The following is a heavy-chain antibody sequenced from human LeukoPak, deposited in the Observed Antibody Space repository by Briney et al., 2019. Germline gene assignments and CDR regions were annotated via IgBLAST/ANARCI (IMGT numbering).Heavy chain of an antibody. CDR1: GYTSTGYY. CDR2: INPNSGGT. CDR3: ARRYYDALTGYYPFDH. D-gene: IGHD3-9*01. J-gene: IGHJ4*02. V-gene: IGHV1-2*02. Sequence: ASVKVSCTASGYTSTGYYMHWVRQAPGQGLGWMGWINPNSGGTNYAKKFQGRVTMTRDTSISTVYMELSRLTSDDTAVFYCARRYYDALTGYYPFDHWGQGTLVTVSS.